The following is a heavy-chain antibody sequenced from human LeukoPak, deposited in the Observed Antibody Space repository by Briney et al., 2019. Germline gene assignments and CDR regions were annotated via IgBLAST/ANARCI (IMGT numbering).Heavy chain of an antibody. J-gene: IGHJ4*02. D-gene: IGHD2-2*01. V-gene: IGHV6-1*01. Sequence: SQTLSLTCAISGDSVSSSSVAWNWIRQSPSRGLEWLGRTYYRSQWYNEYAVSVKSRITINPDTSKNQFSLHLNSVTPEDMAVYYCARDYYCSSFSCSFDYWGQGTLVTVSS. CDR3: ARDYYCSSFSCSFDY. CDR1: GDSVSSSSVA. CDR2: TYYRSQWYN.